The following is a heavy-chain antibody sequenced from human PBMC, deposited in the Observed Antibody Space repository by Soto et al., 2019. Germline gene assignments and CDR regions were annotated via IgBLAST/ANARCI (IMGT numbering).Heavy chain of an antibody. CDR1: GSISSGSHY. Sequence: QVQLQESGPGLVKPSQTLSLTCTVSGSISSGSHYWSWIRQHPGKGLEWIGYIYNSGNTYYHPSLKSRGTISIDTSKNQFSLKLSSVTAADTAVYYCARAPYGSGSLRWFDPWGQGTLVTVSS. D-gene: IGHD3-10*01. CDR3: ARAPYGSGSLRWFDP. V-gene: IGHV4-31*03. CDR2: IYNSGNT. J-gene: IGHJ5*02.